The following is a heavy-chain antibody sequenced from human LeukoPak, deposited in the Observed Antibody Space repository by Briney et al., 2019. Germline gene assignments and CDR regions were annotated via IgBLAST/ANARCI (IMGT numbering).Heavy chain of an antibody. D-gene: IGHD3-3*01. CDR1: GGTFSSYA. V-gene: IGHV1-69*13. Sequence: SVKVSCKASGGTFSSYAISWVRQAPGQGLEWMGGIIPIFGTANYAQKFQGRVTITADESTSTAYMELSSLRSEDTAVYYCAREELRFLEWPLYYYMDIWGKGTTVTVSS. CDR2: IIPIFGTA. J-gene: IGHJ6*03. CDR3: AREELRFLEWPLYYYMDI.